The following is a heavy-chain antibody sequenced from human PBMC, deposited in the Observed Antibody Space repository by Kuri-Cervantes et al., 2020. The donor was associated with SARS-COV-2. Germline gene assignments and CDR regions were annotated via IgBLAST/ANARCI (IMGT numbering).Heavy chain of an antibody. D-gene: IGHD2-21*01. J-gene: IGHJ4*02. V-gene: IGHV3-30*03. Sequence: GGSLRLSCVASGFTFKSYGIHWIRQAPGKGLEWVAVISYDGTNKDYTASGKGRFTISRDNSQNTLYLQMKSLRTEDTALYYCARDRVGVHDSWGQGTLVTVSS. CDR1: GFTFKSYG. CDR3: ARDRVGVHDS. CDR2: ISYDGTNK.